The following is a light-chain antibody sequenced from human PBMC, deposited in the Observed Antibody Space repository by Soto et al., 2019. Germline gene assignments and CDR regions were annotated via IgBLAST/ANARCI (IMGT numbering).Light chain of an antibody. CDR2: GAS. J-gene: IGKJ2*01. CDR3: QQYNSWPQT. CDR1: QSVSSN. V-gene: IGKV3-15*01. Sequence: EIVMTQSPATLSVSPGARATLSCRASQSVSSNLAWYQQKPGQAPRLLINGASTRATGIPARFSGSGSGTEFTLTFSSLQSEDFAVYYCQQYNSWPQTFGQGTKLDIK.